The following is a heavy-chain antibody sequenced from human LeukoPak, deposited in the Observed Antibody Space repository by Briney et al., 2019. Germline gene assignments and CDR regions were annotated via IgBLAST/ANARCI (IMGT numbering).Heavy chain of an antibody. D-gene: IGHD4-17*01. CDR3: ARHYGDYRRHPFDY. J-gene: IGHJ4*02. V-gene: IGHV3-7*01. CDR2: IKQVGSEK. CDR1: GVTFSSYV. Sequence: GGSLRLSCEASGVTFSSYVMSWVRQAPGKGLEWVANIKQVGSEKYYVDSVEGRFTISRDNAKKALFLQMNSLRVEDTAVYYCARHYGDYRRHPFDYWGLGTLVTVSS.